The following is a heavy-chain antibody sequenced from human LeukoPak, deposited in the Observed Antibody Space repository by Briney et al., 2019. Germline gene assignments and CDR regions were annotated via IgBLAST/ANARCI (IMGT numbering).Heavy chain of an antibody. CDR1: GFTFSSYA. Sequence: GGSLRLSCAASGFTFSSYAMSWVRQAPGKGLEWVSAISGSGGSTYYADSVKGRFTISRDNSKNTLYLQMNSLRAEDTAVYYCAKTKYYDILTPTKHWGQGTLVTVSS. D-gene: IGHD3-9*01. CDR3: AKTKYYDILTPTKH. V-gene: IGHV3-23*01. J-gene: IGHJ4*02. CDR2: ISGSGGST.